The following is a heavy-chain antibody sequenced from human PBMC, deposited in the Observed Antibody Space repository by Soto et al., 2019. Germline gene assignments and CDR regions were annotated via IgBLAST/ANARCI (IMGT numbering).Heavy chain of an antibody. J-gene: IGHJ4*02. CDR3: AINIAAARYYFDY. Sequence: QVQLVQSGAEVKKPGSPVKVSCKASGGTFSSYTISWVRQAPGQGLEWMGRIIPILGIANYAQKFQGRVTITADKSTSTAYMELSSLRSEDTAVYYCAINIAAARYYFDYWGQGTLVTVSS. CDR1: GGTFSSYT. D-gene: IGHD6-13*01. CDR2: IIPILGIA. V-gene: IGHV1-69*02.